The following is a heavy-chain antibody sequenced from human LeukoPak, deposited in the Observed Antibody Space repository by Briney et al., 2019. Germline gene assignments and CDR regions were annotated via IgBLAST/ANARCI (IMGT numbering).Heavy chain of an antibody. CDR2: ISSSSSYI. V-gene: IGHV3-21*03. D-gene: IGHD3-10*01. J-gene: IGHJ4*02. CDR1: GFTFSSYS. Sequence: GGSLRLSCAASGFTFSSYSMNWVRQAPGKGLEWVSSISSSSSYIYYADSVKGRFTISRDNAKNSLYLQMNSLKTEDTAVYYCTTYLGVMDLSYFEYWGQGTLVTVPS. CDR3: TTYLGVMDLSYFEY.